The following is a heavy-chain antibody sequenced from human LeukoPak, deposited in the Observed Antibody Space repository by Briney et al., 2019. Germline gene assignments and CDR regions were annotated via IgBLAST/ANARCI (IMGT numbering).Heavy chain of an antibody. D-gene: IGHD2-2*02. V-gene: IGHV3-7*01. Sequence: GGSLRLSCAASGFTFSSYWMSWVRQAPGKGLEWVANIKQDGSEKYYVDTVKGRFTISRDNAKNSLYLQMNSLRAEDTAVYYCARVWCSSTSCYSTPPDYMDVWGKGTTVTVSS. CDR2: IKQDGSEK. J-gene: IGHJ6*03. CDR3: ARVWCSSTSCYSTPPDYMDV. CDR1: GFTFSSYW.